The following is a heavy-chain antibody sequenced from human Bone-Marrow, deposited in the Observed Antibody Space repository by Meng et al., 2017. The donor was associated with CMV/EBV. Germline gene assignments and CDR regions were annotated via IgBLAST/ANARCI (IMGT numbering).Heavy chain of an antibody. V-gene: IGHV4-34*01. J-gene: IGHJ5*02. CDR1: GGSFSGYY. CDR3: ARGGLRRLIPDAMRYDP. D-gene: IGHD2-2*01. CDR2: INHSGST. Sequence: YGGSFSGYYWSWIRQPPGKGLEWIGEINHSGSTNYPPSLKSRVTISVDTSKIKFYLKLSYVTAEETAVDYCARGGLRRLIPDAMRYDPWGQGTLVTVSS.